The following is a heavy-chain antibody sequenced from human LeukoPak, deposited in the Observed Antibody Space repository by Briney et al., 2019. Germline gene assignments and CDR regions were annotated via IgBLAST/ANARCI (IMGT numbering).Heavy chain of an antibody. CDR2: ISWNSGSI. CDR3: AKEWLSAPYFDY. V-gene: IGHV3-9*01. Sequence: GRSLRLSCAASGFTFDDYAMHWVRQAQGKGLEWVSGISWNSGSIGYADSVKGRFTISRDNAKNSLYLQMNSLRAEDTALYYCAKEWLSAPYFDYWGQGTLVTVSS. J-gene: IGHJ4*02. CDR1: GFTFDDYA. D-gene: IGHD3-22*01.